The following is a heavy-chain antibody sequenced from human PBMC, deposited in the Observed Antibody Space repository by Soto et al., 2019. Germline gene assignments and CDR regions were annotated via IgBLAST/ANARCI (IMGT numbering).Heavy chain of an antibody. Sequence: EVQLLESGGGLVQPGGSLRLSCAASGFTFRSYAMSWVRQAPGKGLEWVSGVSGSGENTNYADSVKGRFTISRDNFKSTLYLQMNSLSAEDTAVYYCAKIVGSSGWYEDAFDIWGQGTMVTVSS. CDR3: AKIVGSSGWYEDAFDI. CDR1: GFTFRSYA. CDR2: VSGSGENT. V-gene: IGHV3-23*01. J-gene: IGHJ3*02. D-gene: IGHD6-19*01.